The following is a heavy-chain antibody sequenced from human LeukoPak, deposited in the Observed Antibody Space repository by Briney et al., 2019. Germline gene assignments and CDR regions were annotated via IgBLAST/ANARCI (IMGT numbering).Heavy chain of an antibody. V-gene: IGHV3-74*01. CDR1: GVTFSSYW. D-gene: IGHD3-10*01. J-gene: IGHJ3*02. Sequence: GGTLRLSCAASGVTFSSYWMHWGRQAPGEGVVWVSRINSDGSSTNYADSVKGRFTISRDNAKNTLYLQMNSLRDEDTAVYYCAREFRVLPDIWGQGTMVTVSS. CDR3: AREFRVLPDI. CDR2: INSDGSST.